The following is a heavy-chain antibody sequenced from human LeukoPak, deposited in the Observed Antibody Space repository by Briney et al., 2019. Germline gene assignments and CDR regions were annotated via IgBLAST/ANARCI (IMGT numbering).Heavy chain of an antibody. CDR2: IYSGGST. Sequence: GGSLRLSCAASGFTVSSNYMSWVRQAPGKGLEWVSVIYSGGSTYYADSVKGRFTISRDNSKNTLYLQMNSLRAEDTAVYYCARSYYYDSSGFYVYWGQGTLVTVSS. V-gene: IGHV3-53*01. J-gene: IGHJ4*02. D-gene: IGHD3-22*01. CDR3: ARSYYYDSSGFYVY. CDR1: GFTVSSNY.